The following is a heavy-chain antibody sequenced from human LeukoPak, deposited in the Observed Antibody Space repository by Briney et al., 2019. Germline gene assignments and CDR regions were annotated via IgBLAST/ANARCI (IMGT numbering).Heavy chain of an antibody. J-gene: IGHJ4*02. CDR2: IYYSGST. D-gene: IGHD3-16*02. CDR1: GGSISSSSYY. CDR3: ARATYYDYVWGSYRYYDY. V-gene: IGHV4-39*07. Sequence: TSETLSLTCTVSGGSISSSSYYWGWIRQPPGKGLEWIGSIYYSGSTYYNPSLKSRVTISVDTSKNQFSLKLSSVTAADTAVYYCARATYYDYVWGSYRYYDYWGQGTLVTVSS.